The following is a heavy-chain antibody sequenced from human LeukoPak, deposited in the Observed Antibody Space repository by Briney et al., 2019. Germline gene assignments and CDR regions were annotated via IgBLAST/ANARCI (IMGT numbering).Heavy chain of an antibody. Sequence: SETLSLTCTVAGGSISEYYWGWIRQPPGKGLEWIGYIYTTGSTTSNPSVESRVTISVDTTANLFSLRLASVTAADTALYYCARLYCVSGNGYRHLYYMDVWGKGTTVTVPS. V-gene: IGHV4-4*09. CDR1: GGSISEYY. J-gene: IGHJ6*03. CDR2: IYTTGST. D-gene: IGHD5-12*01. CDR3: ARLYCVSGNGYRHLYYMDV.